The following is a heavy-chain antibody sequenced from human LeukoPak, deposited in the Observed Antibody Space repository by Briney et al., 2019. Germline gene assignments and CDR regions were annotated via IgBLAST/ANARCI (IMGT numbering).Heavy chain of an antibody. CDR1: GGSISSYY. Sequence: SETLSLTCTVSGGSISSYYWSWIRQPPGKGLEWIGYIYYSGSTNYNPSLKSRVTITVDTSKNQFSLKLSSVTAADTAVYYCARISGYSSGWLSPFDYWGQGTLVTVSS. D-gene: IGHD6-19*01. J-gene: IGHJ4*02. V-gene: IGHV4-59*01. CDR3: ARISGYSSGWLSPFDY. CDR2: IYYSGST.